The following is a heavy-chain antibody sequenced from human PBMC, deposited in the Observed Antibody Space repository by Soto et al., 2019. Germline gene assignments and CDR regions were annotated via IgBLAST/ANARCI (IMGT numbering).Heavy chain of an antibody. CDR2: ISSSSSTI. Sequence: GGSLRLSCAASGFTFSSYSMNWVRQAPGKGLEWVSYISSSSSTIYYADSVKGRFTISRDNAKNSLYLQMNSLRDEDTAVYYCARERDYTAMAGWDYYYGMDVWGQGTTVTVSS. D-gene: IGHD5-18*01. V-gene: IGHV3-48*02. CDR1: GFTFSSYS. J-gene: IGHJ6*02. CDR3: ARERDYTAMAGWDYYYGMDV.